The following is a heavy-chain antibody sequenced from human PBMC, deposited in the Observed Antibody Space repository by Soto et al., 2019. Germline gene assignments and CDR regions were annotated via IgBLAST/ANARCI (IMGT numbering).Heavy chain of an antibody. CDR3: ARGMGGLDYYYGMDV. J-gene: IGHJ6*02. CDR1: GYTFTSYY. D-gene: IGHD3-16*01. Sequence: QVQLVQSGAEVKKPGASVKVSCKASGYTFTSYYMHWVRQAPGQGLEWMGIINPSGGSTSYAQKFQGRVTMTRDTSTSTVYMELSSLRSEDTAVYYCARGMGGLDYYYGMDVWGQGTTVTVSS. V-gene: IGHV1-46*03. CDR2: INPSGGST.